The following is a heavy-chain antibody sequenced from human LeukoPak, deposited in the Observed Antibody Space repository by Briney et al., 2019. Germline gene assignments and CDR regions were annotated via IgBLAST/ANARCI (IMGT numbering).Heavy chain of an antibody. CDR1: GGSISSGGYS. Sequence: SETLSLTCAVSGGSISSGGYSWSWIRQPPGKGLEWIGYIYHSGSTYYNPSLKSRVTISVDRSKNQFSLKLSSVTAADTAVYYCARDVDTAMASGFDPWGQGTLVTVSS. CDR2: IYHSGST. D-gene: IGHD5-18*01. CDR3: ARDVDTAMASGFDP. J-gene: IGHJ5*02. V-gene: IGHV4-30-2*01.